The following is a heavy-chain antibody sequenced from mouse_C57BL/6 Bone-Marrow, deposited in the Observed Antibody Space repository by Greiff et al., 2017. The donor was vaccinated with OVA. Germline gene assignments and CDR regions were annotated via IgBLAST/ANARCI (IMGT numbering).Heavy chain of an antibody. J-gene: IGHJ3*01. Sequence: VQLQQPGAELVMPGASVKLSCKASGYTFTSYWMHWVKQRPGQGLEWIGEIDPSDSYTNYNQKFKGKSTLTVDKSSSTAYMQRSSLTSEDSAVYYCAREGGTGPFAYWGQGTLVTVSA. CDR2: IDPSDSYT. V-gene: IGHV1-69*01. D-gene: IGHD4-1*01. CDR1: GYTFTSYW. CDR3: AREGGTGPFAY.